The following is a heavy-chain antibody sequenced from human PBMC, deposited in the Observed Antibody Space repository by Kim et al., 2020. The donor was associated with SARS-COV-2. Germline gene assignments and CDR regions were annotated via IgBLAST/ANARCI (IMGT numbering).Heavy chain of an antibody. J-gene: IGHJ5*02. D-gene: IGHD3-3*01. V-gene: IGHV4-59*13. CDR3: ARAVFTIFGVVNSWVWDP. CDR2: IYYSGST. CDR1: GGSISSYY. Sequence: SETLSLTCTVSGGSISSYYWSWIRQPPGKGLEWIGYIYYSGSTNYNPSLKSRVTISVDTSKNQFSLKLSSVTAADTAVYYCARAVFTIFGVVNSWVWDPWGQGTLVTVSS.